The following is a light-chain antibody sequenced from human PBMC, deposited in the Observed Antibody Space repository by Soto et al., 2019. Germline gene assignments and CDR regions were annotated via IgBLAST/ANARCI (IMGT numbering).Light chain of an antibody. Sequence: DIQMTQSPSSLSESVGDRVTITCRASQSISSFLHWYQQKPGKAPQLLISASSILQSGVPSRFSGSGSGTDFTLTISSLQPEDFATYYCQQSYSTPYTFGQGTKLEIK. CDR3: QQSYSTPYT. CDR2: ASS. J-gene: IGKJ2*01. CDR1: QSISSF. V-gene: IGKV1-39*01.